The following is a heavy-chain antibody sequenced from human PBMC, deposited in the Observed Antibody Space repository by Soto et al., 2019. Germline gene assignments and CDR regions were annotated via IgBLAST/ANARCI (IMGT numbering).Heavy chain of an antibody. J-gene: IGHJ4*02. D-gene: IGHD6-19*01. V-gene: IGHV1-18*01. CDR1: GYTFTSYG. Sequence: GASVKVSCKASGYTFTSYGISWVRQAPGQGLEWMGWISAYNGNTNYAQKLQGRVTMTTDTSTSTAYMELRSLRPDDTAVYYCARDDGIYSSGWYDYWDQGTLVTVSS. CDR2: ISAYNGNT. CDR3: ARDDGIYSSGWYDY.